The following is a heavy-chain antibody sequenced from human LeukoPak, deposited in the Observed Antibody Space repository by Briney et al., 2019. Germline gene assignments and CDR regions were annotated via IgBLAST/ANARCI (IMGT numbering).Heavy chain of an antibody. CDR3: ARDPYSGSYGNYYYYFMDV. V-gene: IGHV3-48*03. CDR1: GFTFSSYE. CDR2: VSSSGSTI. Sequence: GGSLRLSCAASGFTFSSYEMNWVRQAPGKGLEWVSYVSSSGSTIYYADSVKGRFTISRDNAKNSLYLQMNSLRAEDTAVYYCARDPYSGSYGNYYYYFMDVWGKGTTVTISS. D-gene: IGHD1-26*01. J-gene: IGHJ6*03.